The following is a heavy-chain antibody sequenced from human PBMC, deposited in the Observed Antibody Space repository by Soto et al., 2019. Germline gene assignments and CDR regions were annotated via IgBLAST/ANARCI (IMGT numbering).Heavy chain of an antibody. Sequence: LGESLKISCQGSGYSFTNYWLAWVRQMPGKGLEWMGIIYPGDSDTRYSPSFQGQVTISADKSISTAYLQWSSLKASDTALYYCGRRSDRRWFDTWGQGSLESVSS. CDR3: GRRSDRRWFDT. V-gene: IGHV5-51*01. J-gene: IGHJ5*02. CDR1: GYSFTNYW. D-gene: IGHD1-26*01. CDR2: IYPGDSDT.